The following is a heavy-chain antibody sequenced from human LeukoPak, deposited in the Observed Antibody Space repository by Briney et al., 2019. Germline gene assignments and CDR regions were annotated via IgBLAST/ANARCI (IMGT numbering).Heavy chain of an antibody. CDR3: AKETTVTSYYYYYYGMDV. V-gene: IGHV3-23*01. J-gene: IGHJ6*02. CDR1: GFTFSSYA. Sequence: GGSLRLSCAASGFTFSSYAMSWVRQAPGKGLEWVSAISGSGGSTYYADSVKGRFTISRDNSKNTLYLQMNSLRAEDTAVYYCAKETTVTSYYYYYYGMDVWGQGTTVTVSS. D-gene: IGHD4-17*01. CDR2: ISGSGGST.